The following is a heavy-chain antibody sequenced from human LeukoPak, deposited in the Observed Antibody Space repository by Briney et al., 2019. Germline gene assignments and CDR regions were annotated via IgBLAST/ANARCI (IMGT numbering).Heavy chain of an antibody. V-gene: IGHV4-4*07. D-gene: IGHD2-2*01. Sequence: SETLSLTCTVSGGSISSYYWSWIRQPAGKGLEWIGRIYTSGSTNYNPSLKSRVTMSVDTSKNQFSLKLSSVTAADTAVYYCARDLSDIVVVPAARPTYYYYMDVWGKGTTVTVSS. J-gene: IGHJ6*03. CDR3: ARDLSDIVVVPAARPTYYYYMDV. CDR2: IYTSGST. CDR1: GGSISSYY.